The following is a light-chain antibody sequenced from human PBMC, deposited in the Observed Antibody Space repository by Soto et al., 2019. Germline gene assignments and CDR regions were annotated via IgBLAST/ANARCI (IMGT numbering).Light chain of an antibody. J-gene: IGLJ1*01. CDR2: EVS. CDR1: SRDVGGYNY. CDR3: SSYAGSNNV. Sequence: QSVLTQLPSASGSPGHSVIISCTGTSRDVGGYNYVSWYQQHPGKAPKLMIYEVSKRPSGVPDRFSGSKSGNTASLTVSGLQAEDEADYYCSSYAGSNNVFGTGTKVTVL. V-gene: IGLV2-8*01.